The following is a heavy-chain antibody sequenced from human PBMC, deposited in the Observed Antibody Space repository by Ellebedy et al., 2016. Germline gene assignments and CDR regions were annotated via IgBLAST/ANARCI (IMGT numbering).Heavy chain of an antibody. V-gene: IGHV4-59*01. CDR2: IYYSGST. D-gene: IGHD5-18*01. Sequence: SETLSLTCTVSGGSISSYYWSWIRQPPGKGLEWIGNIYYSGSTNYNPSLKSRVPISVDTSKNQFSLKLSPVTAADTAVFYCESGFSYGLLDYWGQGTLVAVSS. CDR3: ESGFSYGLLDY. J-gene: IGHJ4*02. CDR1: GGSISSYY.